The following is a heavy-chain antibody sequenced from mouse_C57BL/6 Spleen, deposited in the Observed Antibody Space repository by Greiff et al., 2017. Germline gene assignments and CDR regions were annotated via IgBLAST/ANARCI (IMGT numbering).Heavy chain of an antibody. V-gene: IGHV1-26*01. J-gene: IGHJ2*01. Sequence: VQLQQSGPELVKPGASVKISCKASGYTFTDYYMNWVKQSHGKSLEWIGDINPNNGGTSYNQKFKGKATLTVDKSSSTAYMELRSLTSEDSAVYYCASLTTVFDYWGQGTTLTVSS. D-gene: IGHD1-1*01. CDR2: INPNNGGT. CDR3: ASLTTVFDY. CDR1: GYTFTDYY.